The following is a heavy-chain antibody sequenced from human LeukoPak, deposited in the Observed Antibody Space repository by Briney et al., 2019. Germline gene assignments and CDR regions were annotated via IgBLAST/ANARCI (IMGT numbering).Heavy chain of an antibody. CDR1: GFTFSSYS. CDR2: ISSSGSTI. Sequence: GGSLRLSCAASGFTFSSYSMNWVRQAPGKGLEWVSYISSSGSTIYYADSVKGRFTISRDNAKNSLYLQMNSLRAEDTAVYYCARAGITVPYYYYYMDVWGKGTTVTVAS. CDR3: ARAGITVPYYYYYMDV. J-gene: IGHJ6*03. V-gene: IGHV3-48*01. D-gene: IGHD4-17*01.